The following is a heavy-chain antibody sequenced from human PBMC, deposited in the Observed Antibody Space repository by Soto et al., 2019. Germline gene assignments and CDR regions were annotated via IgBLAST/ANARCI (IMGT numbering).Heavy chain of an antibody. Sequence: QVQLVQSGAEVKTPGAAVQVSCKASGYTFANYDVSWVRQAPGQGLEWMGWISADSGHTSNAQKFQGRVTLTTDTSTNTAYMEPRSLRSDDTAVYYCARYHCSTTDCYTAVDFWGQGTLVTVSS. CDR3: ARYHCSTTDCYTAVDF. D-gene: IGHD2-2*02. V-gene: IGHV1-18*04. J-gene: IGHJ4*02. CDR2: ISADSGHT. CDR1: GYTFANYD.